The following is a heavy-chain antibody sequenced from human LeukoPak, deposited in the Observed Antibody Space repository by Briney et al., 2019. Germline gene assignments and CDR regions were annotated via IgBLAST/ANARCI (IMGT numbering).Heavy chain of an antibody. CDR3: ARGPSGYHNT. D-gene: IGHD5-12*01. V-gene: IGHV3-21*01. J-gene: IGHJ4*02. CDR2: ISSSSSYI. CDR1: GFNFNAYS. Sequence: GGSLRLSCAASGFNFNAYSMAWVRQAPGKGLEWVSSISSSSSYIYYADSVKGRFTISRDNAKNSLYLQMNSLRAEDTAVYYCARGPSGYHNTGGQGTLDTVSS.